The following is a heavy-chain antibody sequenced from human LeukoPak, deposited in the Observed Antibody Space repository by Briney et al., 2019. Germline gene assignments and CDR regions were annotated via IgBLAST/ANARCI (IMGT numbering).Heavy chain of an antibody. V-gene: IGHV1-2*02. CDR3: ARDCIVVVPAAPTHYYYYGMDV. D-gene: IGHD2-2*01. CDR1: GYTFTGYY. Sequence: ASVKVSCKASGYTFTGYYMHWVRQAPGQGLEWMGWINPNSGGTNYAQKFQGRVTMTRDTSISTAYMELSRLRSDDTAVYYCARDCIVVVPAAPTHYYYYGMDVWGQGTTVTVSS. J-gene: IGHJ6*02. CDR2: INPNSGGT.